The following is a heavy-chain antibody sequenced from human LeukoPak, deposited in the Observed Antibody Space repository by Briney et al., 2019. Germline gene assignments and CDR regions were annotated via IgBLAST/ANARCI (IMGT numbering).Heavy chain of an antibody. J-gene: IGHJ4*02. Sequence: PGGSLRLSCAASGLTFSRYWMTWVRQAPGKGLEWVANIKQDGSEKHYVDSVKGRFTISRDNAKNSLYLQMNSLRAEDTAVYYCARGWSKFDYWGQGTLVTVSS. V-gene: IGHV3-7*03. CDR1: GLTFSRYW. CDR3: ARGWSKFDY. CDR2: IKQDGSEK. D-gene: IGHD2-8*02.